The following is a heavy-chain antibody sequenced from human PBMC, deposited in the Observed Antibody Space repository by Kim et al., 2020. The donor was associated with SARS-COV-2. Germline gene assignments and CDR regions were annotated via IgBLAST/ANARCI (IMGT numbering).Heavy chain of an antibody. J-gene: IGHJ4*01. D-gene: IGHD3-22*01. CDR3: APYYDSNSYRGQWD. CDR1: GYSFSTYG. CDR2: ISSTSGHT. V-gene: IGHV1-18*01. Sequence: ASVKVYCKASGYSFSTYGLVWARQAPGQGLEWMGWISSTSGHTKYAQNVKGIVTLTTDTSTNTGYMELSSLRSDDTAVYYCAPYYDSNSYRGQWDWGQGTPVTVSS.